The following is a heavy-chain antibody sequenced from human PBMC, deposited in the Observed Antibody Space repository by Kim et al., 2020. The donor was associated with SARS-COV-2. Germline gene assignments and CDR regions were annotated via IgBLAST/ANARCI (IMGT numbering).Heavy chain of an antibody. CDR3: ARDFPAAPTYYYYYGMDV. CDR2: INPGGGST. V-gene: IGHV1-46*01. D-gene: IGHD2-2*01. CDR1: GYTFTSYY. J-gene: IGHJ6*02. Sequence: ASVKVSCKASGYTFTSYYMHWVRQAPGQGLEWMGIINPGGGSTSYAQKFQGRVTMTRDTSTSTVYMELSSLRSEDTAVYYCARDFPAAPTYYYYYGMDVWGQGTTVTVSS.